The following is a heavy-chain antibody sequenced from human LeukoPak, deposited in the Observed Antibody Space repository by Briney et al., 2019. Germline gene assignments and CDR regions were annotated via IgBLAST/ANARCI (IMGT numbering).Heavy chain of an antibody. D-gene: IGHD3-10*01. CDR1: GGSISSYY. V-gene: IGHV4-59*01. CDR2: IYYSGST. Sequence: PSETLSLTCTVSGGSISSYYWSWIRQPPGKGLEWIGYIYYSGSTNYNPSLKSRVTISVDTSKNQFSLKLSSVTAADTAVFYCARRVRGITMVRGVRHYYYGMDVWGQGTTVTVSS. CDR3: ARRVRGITMVRGVRHYYYGMDV. J-gene: IGHJ6*02.